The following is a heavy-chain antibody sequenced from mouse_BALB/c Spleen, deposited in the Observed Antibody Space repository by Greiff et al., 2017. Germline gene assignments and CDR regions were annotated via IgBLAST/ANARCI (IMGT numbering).Heavy chain of an antibody. Sequence: VKLMESGAELVRPGVSVKISCKGSGYTFTDYAMHWVKQSHAKSLEWIGVISTYYGDASYNQKFKGKATMTVDKSSSTAYMELARLTSEDSAIYYCARLEGAYWGQGTLVTVSA. CDR3: ARLEGAY. J-gene: IGHJ3*01. V-gene: IGHV1S137*01. CDR1: GYTFTDYA. CDR2: ISTYYGDA.